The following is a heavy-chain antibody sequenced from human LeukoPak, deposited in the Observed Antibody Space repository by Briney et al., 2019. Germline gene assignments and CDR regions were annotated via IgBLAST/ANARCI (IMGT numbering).Heavy chain of an antibody. J-gene: IGHJ4*02. V-gene: IGHV3-9*01. D-gene: IGHD3-3*01. CDR2: ISWNSGSI. Sequence: GGSLRLSCAASGFTFDDYAMHWVRQAPGKGLEWVSGISWNSGSIGYADSVKGRFTISRDNAKNSLYLQMNSLRAEDTAVYYCARGTDFWDYYWGQGTLVTVSS. CDR3: ARGTDFWDYY. CDR1: GFTFDDYA.